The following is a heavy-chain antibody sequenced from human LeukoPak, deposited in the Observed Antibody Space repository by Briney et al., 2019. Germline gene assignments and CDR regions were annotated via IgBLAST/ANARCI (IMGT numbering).Heavy chain of an antibody. Sequence: SETLSLTCTVSGGSISSSSYYWGWIRQPPGKGLEWIGSIYHSGSTYYNPSLKSRVTISVDTSKNQFSLQLSSVTAADTAVYYCAREGYSSSSLGYFDYWGQGTLVTVSS. D-gene: IGHD6-6*01. V-gene: IGHV4-39*07. CDR1: GGSISSSSYY. J-gene: IGHJ4*02. CDR3: AREGYSSSSLGYFDY. CDR2: IYHSGST.